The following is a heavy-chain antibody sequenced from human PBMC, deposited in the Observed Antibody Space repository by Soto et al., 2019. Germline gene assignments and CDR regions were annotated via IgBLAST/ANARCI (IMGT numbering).Heavy chain of an antibody. Sequence: SETLSLTCAVSSGSISSSNWWSSARQPPGKGLEWIGEIYHSGSTNYNPSLKSRVTISVDKSKNQFSLKLSSVTAADTAVYYCARASAATGPVDYYYYVDGWGKGTTITVSS. CDR1: SGSISSSNW. J-gene: IGHJ6*03. V-gene: IGHV4-4*02. CDR3: ARASAATGPVDYYYYVDG. D-gene: IGHD3-9*01. CDR2: IYHSGST.